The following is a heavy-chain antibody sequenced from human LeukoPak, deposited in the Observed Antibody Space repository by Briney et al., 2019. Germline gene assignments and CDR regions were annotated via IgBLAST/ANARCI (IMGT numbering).Heavy chain of an antibody. V-gene: IGHV4-39*07. CDR1: GGSISSSSYY. CDR2: INHSGST. CDR3: ARSVGATP. Sequence: SEALSLTCTVSGGSISSSSYYWDWIRQPPGKGLEWIGEINHSGSTNYNPSLKSRVTISVDTSKNQFSLKLSSVTAADTAVYYCARSVGATPWGQGTLVTVSS. J-gene: IGHJ4*02. D-gene: IGHD1-26*01.